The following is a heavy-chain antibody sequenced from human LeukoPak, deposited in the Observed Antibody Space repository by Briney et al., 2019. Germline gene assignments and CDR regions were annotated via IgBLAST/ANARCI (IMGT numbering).Heavy chain of an antibody. V-gene: IGHV4-31*03. J-gene: IGHJ4*02. CDR3: ASLRFLEWLFFDY. Sequence: PSQTLSLTCTVSGGSISSGGYYWSWIRQHPGKGLEWIGYIYYSGSTYYNPSLKSRVTISVDTSKNQFSLKLSSVTAADTAVYYCASLRFLEWLFFDYWGQGTLVTVSS. CDR2: IYYSGST. D-gene: IGHD3-3*01. CDR1: GGSISSGGYY.